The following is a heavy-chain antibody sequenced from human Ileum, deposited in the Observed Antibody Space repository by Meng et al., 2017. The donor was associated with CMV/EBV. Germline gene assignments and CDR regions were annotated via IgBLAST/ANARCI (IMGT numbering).Heavy chain of an antibody. CDR2: SSHSGNT. J-gene: IGHJ4*02. D-gene: IGHD1-26*01. CDR3: ARGRDFWWEMDY. CDR1: SGSFSDFF. V-gene: IGHV4-34*01. Sequence: VHLHRSVARLLKPSESLSLTCAVYSGSFSDFFWGWIRQPPGKGLEWIGESSHSGNTKYNPSLKSRVTISVDASKNQFSLNMRSVTAADTAVYYCARGRDFWWEMDYTGQGTLVTVSS.